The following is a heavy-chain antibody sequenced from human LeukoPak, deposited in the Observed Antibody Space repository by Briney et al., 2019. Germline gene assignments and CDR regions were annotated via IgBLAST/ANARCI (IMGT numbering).Heavy chain of an antibody. CDR2: IYPGDFDT. CDR1: GSSFTNSW. V-gene: IGHV5-51*01. Sequence: GESLKISCKGSGSSFTNSWIGWVRKMPGKGLEWMGIIYPGDFDTRYSPSFQGQVTISADKSISTAYLQWSSLRASDTAMYYCARGIAAAAVTKFDYWGQGTLVTVSS. CDR3: ARGIAAAAVTKFDY. D-gene: IGHD6-13*01. J-gene: IGHJ4*02.